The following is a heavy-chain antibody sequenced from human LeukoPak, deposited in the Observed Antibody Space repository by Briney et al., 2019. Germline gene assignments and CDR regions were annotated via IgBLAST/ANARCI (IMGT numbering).Heavy chain of an antibody. Sequence: SETLSLTCTVSGGSSSSYYWSWIRQPPGKGLEWIGNIYYSGSTNYNPSLKSRVTISVDTSKNQFSLKLSSVTAADTAVYYCARERYSSGWYPTIDYWGQGTLVTVSS. D-gene: IGHD6-19*01. CDR1: GGSSSSYY. J-gene: IGHJ4*02. CDR3: ARERYSSGWYPTIDY. V-gene: IGHV4-59*12. CDR2: IYYSGST.